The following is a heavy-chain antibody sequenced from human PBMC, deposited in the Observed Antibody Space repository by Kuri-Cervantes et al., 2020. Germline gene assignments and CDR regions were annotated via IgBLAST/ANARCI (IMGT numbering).Heavy chain of an antibody. V-gene: IGHV3-23*01. CDR3: AKSGLATITGYFDY. Sequence: GGSLRLSCAASGFTFSSYAMSWVRQAPGKGLEWVSAISGSGGSTYYADSVKGRFTISRDDAKKSLHLQLNSLRPEDTALYYCAKSGLATITGYFDYWGQGILVTVSS. CDR2: ISGSGGST. D-gene: IGHD5-24*01. J-gene: IGHJ4*02. CDR1: GFTFSSYA.